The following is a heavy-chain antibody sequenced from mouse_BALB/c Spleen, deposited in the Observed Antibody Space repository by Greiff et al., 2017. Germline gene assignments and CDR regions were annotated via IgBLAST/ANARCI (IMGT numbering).Heavy chain of an antibody. CDR2: ISDGGSYT. CDR3: ARVGGNYYFDY. J-gene: IGHJ2*01. V-gene: IGHV5-4*02. D-gene: IGHD2-1*01. CDR1: GFTFSDYY. Sequence: EVQVVESGGGLVKPGGSLKLSCAASGFTFSDYYMYWVRQTPEKRLEWVATISDGGSYTYYPDSVKGRFTISRDNAKNNLYLQMSSLKSEDTAMYYCARVGGNYYFDYWGQGTTLTVSS.